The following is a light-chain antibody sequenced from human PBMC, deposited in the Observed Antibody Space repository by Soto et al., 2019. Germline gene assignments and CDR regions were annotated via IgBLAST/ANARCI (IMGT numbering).Light chain of an antibody. CDR2: AAS. CDR1: QSISSY. CDR3: QQSYSTLLFT. Sequence: DIQMTQSPSSLSASVGDRVTITCRASQSISSYLNWYQQKPGKAPKLLIYAASSLQSGAPSRFSGSGSGTDFTLTISSLQPEDFATDYCQQSYSTLLFTFGPGTKVDIK. V-gene: IGKV1-39*01. J-gene: IGKJ3*01.